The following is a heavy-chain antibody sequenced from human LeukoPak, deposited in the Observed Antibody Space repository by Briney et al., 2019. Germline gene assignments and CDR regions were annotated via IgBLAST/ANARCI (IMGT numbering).Heavy chain of an antibody. Sequence: GGSLRLSCAASGFTFSSYAMSWVRQAPGKGLEWVSAISGSGGSTYYADSVKGRFTISRDNSKNTLYLQMNSLRAEDTAVYYCAKVSAVADFAEYFQHWGQGTLATVSS. CDR1: GFTFSSYA. D-gene: IGHD6-19*01. CDR3: AKVSAVADFAEYFQH. J-gene: IGHJ1*01. V-gene: IGHV3-23*01. CDR2: ISGSGGST.